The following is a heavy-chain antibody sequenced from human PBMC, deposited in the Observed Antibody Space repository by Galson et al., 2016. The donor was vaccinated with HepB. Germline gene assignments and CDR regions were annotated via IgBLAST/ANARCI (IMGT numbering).Heavy chain of an antibody. CDR1: GFSLGTYG. J-gene: IGHJ6*02. D-gene: IGHD5-18*01. V-gene: IGHV3-33*03. CDR3: AKDRGGIQLWGLHGMDV. Sequence: SLRLSCAASGFSLGTYGMNWVRQAPGKGLEWVAFTWYDGSIEYYADSVQGRFSISRDKSKNTLYLEMNSLRAEDTAVYFCAKDRGGIQLWGLHGMDVWGQGATGTVSS. CDR2: TWYDGSIE.